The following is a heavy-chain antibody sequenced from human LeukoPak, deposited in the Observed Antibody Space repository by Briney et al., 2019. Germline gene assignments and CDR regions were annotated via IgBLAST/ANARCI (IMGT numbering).Heavy chain of an antibody. Sequence: GGSLRLSCAASGFTFSSYSMNWVRQAPGKGLEWVSSISSSSSYIYYADSVKGRFTISRDNARNSLYLQINSLRAEDTAIYYCVRGDSRDYWGQGTLVTVSS. D-gene: IGHD3-22*01. CDR1: GFTFSSYS. CDR3: VRGDSRDY. J-gene: IGHJ4*02. CDR2: ISSSSSYI. V-gene: IGHV3-21*01.